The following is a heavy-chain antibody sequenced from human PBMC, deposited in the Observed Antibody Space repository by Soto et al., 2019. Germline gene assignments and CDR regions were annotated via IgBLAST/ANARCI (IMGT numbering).Heavy chain of an antibody. CDR1: GYTFTGYY. Sequence: GASVKVSCKASGYTFTGYYMHCVRRAPGQVLEWMGWINPNSGGTNYAQKFQGWVTMTRDTSISTAYMELSRLRSDDTAVYYCARAHHYYDSSGYSSSFDYWGQGTLVTVSS. J-gene: IGHJ4*02. V-gene: IGHV1-2*04. D-gene: IGHD3-22*01. CDR3: ARAHHYYDSSGYSSSFDY. CDR2: INPNSGGT.